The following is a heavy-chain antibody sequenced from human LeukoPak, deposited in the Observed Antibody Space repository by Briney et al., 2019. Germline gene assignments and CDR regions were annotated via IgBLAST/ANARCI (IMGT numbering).Heavy chain of an antibody. CDR1: GFTFSSYG. V-gene: IGHV3-30*18. Sequence: PGGSLRLSCAASGFTFSSYGMLWVRQAPGKGLEWVAVISYDGSNKYYADSVKGRFTISRDNSKNMLYLQMNSLRAEDTAVYYCAKETYVWGSYRPLEAWGQGTLVTVSS. CDR2: ISYDGSNK. J-gene: IGHJ5*02. D-gene: IGHD3-16*02. CDR3: AKETYVWGSYRPLEA.